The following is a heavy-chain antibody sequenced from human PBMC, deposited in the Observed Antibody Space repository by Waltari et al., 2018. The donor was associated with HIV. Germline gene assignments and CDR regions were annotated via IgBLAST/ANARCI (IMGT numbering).Heavy chain of an antibody. J-gene: IGHJ4*02. Sequence: QVQLVESGGGVVQPGRHLRLSCAASGFTFNKHGIHWVRQAPGKGLEWVAVISYDRSTKDYADSVKGRFTISRDNSKKTVYLQMNSLRAEDTTVYYCAKDRAFFQVGYSIIWGQGTLVTVSS. CDR2: ISYDRSTK. V-gene: IGHV3-30*18. CDR3: AKDRAFFQVGYSII. D-gene: IGHD5-12*01. CDR1: GFTFNKHG.